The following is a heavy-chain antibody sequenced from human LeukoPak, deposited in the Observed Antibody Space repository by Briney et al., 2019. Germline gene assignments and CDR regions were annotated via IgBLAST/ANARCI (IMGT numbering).Heavy chain of an antibody. CDR2: IYYSGST. CDR3: ARSGDGYNPFGY. V-gene: IGHV4-59*01. Sequence: SETLSLTCTVSGGSISSYYWSWIRQPPGKGLEGIGYIYYSGSTNYNPSLTSRVTISVDTSKNQFSLKLSSVTAAPTVVYYWARSGDGYNPFGYGGQGTLVTVSA. D-gene: IGHD5-24*01. CDR1: GGSISSYY. J-gene: IGHJ4*02.